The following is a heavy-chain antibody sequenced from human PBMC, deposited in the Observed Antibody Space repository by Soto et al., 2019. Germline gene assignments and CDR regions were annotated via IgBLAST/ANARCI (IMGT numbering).Heavy chain of an antibody. CDR2: IKKDGSEK. CDR1: GFTFSSYW. Sequence: EVQLVESGGGLVQPGGSLRLSCAASGFTFSSYWMTWVRQVPGIGLEWVANIKKDGSEKYYVDSVKGRFTISRDNDKNSLYLQMNSLRVEDTAVYYCGRGHVMDFWGQGTTVTVSS. CDR3: GRGHVMDF. V-gene: IGHV3-7*04. J-gene: IGHJ6*02.